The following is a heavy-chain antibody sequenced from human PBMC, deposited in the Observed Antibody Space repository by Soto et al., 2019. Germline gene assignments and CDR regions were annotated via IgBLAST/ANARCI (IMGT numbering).Heavy chain of an antibody. V-gene: IGHV4-39*07. CDR1: GGSISSGGYY. J-gene: IGHJ6*03. D-gene: IGHD2-2*01. Sequence: TLSLTCTVSGGSISSGGYYWSWIRQPPGKGLEWIGEINHSGSTNYNPSLKSRVTISVDTSKNQFSLKLSSVTAADTAVYYCARGLSYIVVVDYYYYMDVWGKGTTVTVSS. CDR2: INHSGST. CDR3: ARGLSYIVVVDYYYYMDV.